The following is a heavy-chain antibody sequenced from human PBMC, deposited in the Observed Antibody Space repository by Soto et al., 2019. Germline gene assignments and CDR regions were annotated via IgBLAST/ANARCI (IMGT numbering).Heavy chain of an antibody. J-gene: IGHJ6*02. Sequence: EALNLSFKGSGYSFPSYWIGWVRQMPGKGLEWMGIIYPGDSDTRYSPSFQGQVTISADKSISTAYLQWSSLKASDTAMYYCARLSSGWSYYYGMDVWGQGTTVTVAS. CDR1: GYSFPSYW. D-gene: IGHD6-19*01. CDR2: IYPGDSDT. V-gene: IGHV5-51*01. CDR3: ARLSSGWSYYYGMDV.